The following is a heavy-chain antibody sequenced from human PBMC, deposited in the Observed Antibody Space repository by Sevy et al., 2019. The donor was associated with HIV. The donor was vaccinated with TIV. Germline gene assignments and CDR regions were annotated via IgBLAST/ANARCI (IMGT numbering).Heavy chain of an antibody. V-gene: IGHV4-34*01. Sequence: ETLSLTCSVHDGSFSGYYWDWIRQLPGKGLEWIGEINESGITYYNPSLKSRVTISVDTSKKQFSLKLNSVTAVDSAVYFCARSPPVVVVPGAPSWFDPWGQGTLVTVSS. J-gene: IGHJ5*02. CDR1: DGSFSGYY. D-gene: IGHD2-2*01. CDR2: INESGIT. CDR3: ARSPPVVVVPGAPSWFDP.